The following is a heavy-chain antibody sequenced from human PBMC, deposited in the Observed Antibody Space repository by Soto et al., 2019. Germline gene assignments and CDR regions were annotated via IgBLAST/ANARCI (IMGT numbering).Heavy chain of an antibody. J-gene: IGHJ2*01. CDR3: RSSTSKSGLYWYFDL. Sequence: QVQLQESGPGLVKPSGTLSLTCAVSGGSINSSDWWSWVRQPPGKGLEWIGEIHHSGTTNYNPSLKSRVTIALDKYKTHFSLRLSSVTAADAAVYYCRSSTSKSGLYWYFDLWGRGTLVTVAS. CDR2: IHHSGTT. D-gene: IGHD4-4*01. CDR1: GGSINSSDW. V-gene: IGHV4-4*02.